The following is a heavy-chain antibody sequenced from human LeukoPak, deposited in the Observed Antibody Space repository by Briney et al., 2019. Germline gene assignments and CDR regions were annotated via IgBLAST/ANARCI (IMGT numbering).Heavy chain of an antibody. CDR2: ISSSSSTI. D-gene: IGHD5-18*01. CDR1: GFTFSSYS. J-gene: IGHJ4*02. Sequence: PGGSLRLSCAASGFTFSSYSMNWVRQAPGKGLEWVSYISSSSSTIYYADSVKGRFTISRDNAKNTLYLQMNSLRAEDTAVYYCARTSRIQLWSQLDYWGQGTLVTVSS. CDR3: ARTSRIQLWSQLDY. V-gene: IGHV3-48*01.